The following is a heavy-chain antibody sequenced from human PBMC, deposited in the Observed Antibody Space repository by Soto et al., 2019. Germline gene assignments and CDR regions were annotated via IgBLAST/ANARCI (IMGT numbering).Heavy chain of an antibody. V-gene: IGHV1-18*04. Sequence: QVHLVQSGAEVKKPGASVRVSCKASGYTFTNYGISWVRQAPGQGLEWMGWVSGYNGNTNYAQKLRGRVTMTTDTSKSTAYMELTTLRSDDTAVYYCARDEGSHGFDSWGQGTLVTVSS. CDR3: ARDEGSHGFDS. CDR1: GYTFTNYG. J-gene: IGHJ4*02. CDR2: VSGYNGNT. D-gene: IGHD6-19*01.